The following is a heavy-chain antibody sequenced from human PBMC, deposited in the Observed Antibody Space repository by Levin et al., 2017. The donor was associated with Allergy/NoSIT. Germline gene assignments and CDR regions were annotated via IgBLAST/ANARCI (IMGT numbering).Heavy chain of an antibody. CDR1: GFTFNSYW. CDR3: ARLSGRDYGDPWAFDY. CDR2: IKPDGSEK. J-gene: IGHJ4*02. Sequence: GGSLRLSCAASGFTFNSYWMSWVRQAPGKGLEWVANIKPDGSEKYYVDSVKGRFTISRDNAKNSLYLQMNSLRAEDTSVYYCARLSGRDYGDPWAFDYWGQGTLVTVSS. D-gene: IGHD4/OR15-4a*01. V-gene: IGHV3-7*01.